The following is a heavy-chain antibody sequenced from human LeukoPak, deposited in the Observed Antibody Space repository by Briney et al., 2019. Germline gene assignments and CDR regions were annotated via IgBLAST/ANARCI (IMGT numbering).Heavy chain of an antibody. D-gene: IGHD2-15*01. CDR2: IHSSGPT. CDR3: ARHDSVPLYQRGMDV. CDR1: GGSISGYY. Sequence: PSEPLSLTCTVSGGSISGYYWSCMRLPPGQGLEWIGYIHSSGPTLYNPPLKTRVTMSVDTSRQHLSLKLSSVIAADTAVSYCARHDSVPLYQRGMDVWREGTTVTVSS. J-gene: IGHJ6*04. V-gene: IGHV4-59*08.